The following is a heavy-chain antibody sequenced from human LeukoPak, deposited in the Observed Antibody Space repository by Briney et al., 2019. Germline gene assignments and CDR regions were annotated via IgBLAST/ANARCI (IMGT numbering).Heavy chain of an antibody. Sequence: SETLSLTCAVYGGTFSGYYWSWIRQPPGKGLEWIGEINHSGSTNYNPSLKSRVTISVDTSKNQFSLKLSSVTAADTAVYYCARGRRRQYYYDSSGYYFDYWGQGTLVTVSS. CDR2: INHSGST. CDR1: GGTFSGYY. J-gene: IGHJ4*02. CDR3: ARGRRRQYYYDSSGYYFDY. V-gene: IGHV4-34*01. D-gene: IGHD3-22*01.